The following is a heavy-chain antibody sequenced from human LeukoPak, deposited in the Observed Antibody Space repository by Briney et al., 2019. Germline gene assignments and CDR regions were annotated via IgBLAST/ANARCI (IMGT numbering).Heavy chain of an antibody. Sequence: SSETLSLTCTVSGGSISSSSYYWGWLRQPQGKGLEWFVKINHSGSTNYNPSLKSRVTISVDTSKNQFSLKLSSVTAADTAVYYCARAGIRRLSELRRYWFDPWGQGTLVTVSS. V-gene: IGHV4-39*07. D-gene: IGHD4-23*01. J-gene: IGHJ5*02. CDR3: ARAGIRRLSELRRYWFDP. CDR2: INHSGST. CDR1: GGSISSSSYY.